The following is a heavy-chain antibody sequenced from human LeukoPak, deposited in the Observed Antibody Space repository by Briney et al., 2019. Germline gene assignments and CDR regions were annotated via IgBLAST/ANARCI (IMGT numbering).Heavy chain of an antibody. J-gene: IGHJ3*02. CDR2: ISYDGSNK. CDR3: ARESGSTLSDAFDI. D-gene: IGHD2-2*01. V-gene: IGHV3-30-3*01. Sequence: PGGSLRLSCAASGFTFSSYAMHWVRQAPGKGLEWVAVISYDGSNKYYADSVKGRFTISRDNSKNTLYLQMNSLRAEDTAVYYCARESGSTLSDAFDIWGQGTMVTVSS. CDR1: GFTFSSYA.